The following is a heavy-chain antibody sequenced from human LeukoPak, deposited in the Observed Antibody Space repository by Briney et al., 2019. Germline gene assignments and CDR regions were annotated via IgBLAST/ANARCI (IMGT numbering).Heavy chain of an antibody. CDR3: ATPTRLGESYYFDY. D-gene: IGHD3-16*01. J-gene: IGHJ4*02. Sequence: KPSETLSLTCTVSGGSISSSSYYWGWIRQPPGKGLEWIGSIYYSGSTYYNPSLKSRVTISVDTSKNQFSLKLSSVTAADTAVYYCATPTRLGESYYFDYWGQGTLVTVSS. CDR1: GGSISSSSYY. CDR2: IYYSGST. V-gene: IGHV4-39*07.